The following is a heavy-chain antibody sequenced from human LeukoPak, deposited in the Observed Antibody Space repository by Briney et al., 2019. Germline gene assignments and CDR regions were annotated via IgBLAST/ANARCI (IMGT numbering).Heavy chain of an antibody. J-gene: IGHJ4*02. CDR1: GFTFSSYG. CDR2: IWYDGSNK. CDR3: AKDQGTGTTIDY. V-gene: IGHV3-33*06. Sequence: GGSLRLSCAASGFTFSSYGMHWVRQAPGKGLEWVAVIWYDGSNKYYADSVKGRFTISRDNSKYTLYLQMNSLRAEDTAVYYCAKDQGTGTTIDYWGQGTLVTVSS. D-gene: IGHD1-14*01.